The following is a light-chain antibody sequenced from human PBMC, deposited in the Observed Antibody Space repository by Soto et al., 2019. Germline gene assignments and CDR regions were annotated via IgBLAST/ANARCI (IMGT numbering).Light chain of an antibody. CDR2: GAS. V-gene: IGKV3-15*01. CDR3: QQYNNWPLT. CDR1: LSISSH. J-gene: IGKJ4*01. Sequence: ERVVTQSPATLSVSPGARATLSCRASLSISSHLAWYQQKPGQAPRLLIYGASTGATRIPARFSGSGSGTEFTLTISSRQSEDFAVYYCQQYNNWPLTFGGGNKLEL.